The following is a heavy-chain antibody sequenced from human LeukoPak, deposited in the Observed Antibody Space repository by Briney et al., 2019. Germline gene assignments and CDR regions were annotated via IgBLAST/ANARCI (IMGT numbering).Heavy chain of an antibody. CDR3: AREVPDFWSGYYPYYFDY. J-gene: IGHJ4*02. V-gene: IGHV4-4*07. D-gene: IGHD3-3*01. CDR1: GGSISSYY. CDR2: IYTSGST. Sequence: SETLSLTCTVSGGSISSYYWSWIRQPAGKGLEWIGRIYTSGSTNYNPSLKSRVTMSVDTSKNQFSLKLSSVTAADTAVYYCAREVPDFWSGYYPYYFDYWGQGTLVTVSP.